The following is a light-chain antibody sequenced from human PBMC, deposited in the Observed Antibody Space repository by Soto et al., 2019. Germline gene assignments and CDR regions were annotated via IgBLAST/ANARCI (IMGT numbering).Light chain of an antibody. J-gene: IGKJ1*01. Sequence: DIQITQSPSTLSATAGDRVTITCRASQSISSRLAWYRHKPGKAPKLLIYDDSNSDSGAPSRFSGSGSGTEFSLTISNLQPDDSATYYCQQYESYWTFGQGTKVDIK. CDR3: QQYESYWT. CDR1: QSISSR. V-gene: IGKV1-5*01. CDR2: DDS.